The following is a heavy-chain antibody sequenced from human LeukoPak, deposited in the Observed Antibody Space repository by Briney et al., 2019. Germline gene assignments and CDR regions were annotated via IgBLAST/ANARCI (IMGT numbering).Heavy chain of an antibody. D-gene: IGHD1-26*01. J-gene: IGHJ4*02. V-gene: IGHV3-20*04. Sequence: RSGGSLRLSCAASGFTFDDYGMSWVRQAPGKGLEWVSGINWNGGSTGYADSVKGRFTISRDNAKNSLYLQMNSLRAEDTALYYCARGLNSGIYYTRGFDYWGQGTLVTVSS. CDR3: ARGLNSGIYYTRGFDY. CDR1: GFTFDDYG. CDR2: INWNGGST.